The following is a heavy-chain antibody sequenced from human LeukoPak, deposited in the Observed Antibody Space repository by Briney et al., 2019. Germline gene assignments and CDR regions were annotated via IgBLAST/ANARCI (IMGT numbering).Heavy chain of an antibody. CDR1: GFSFSNYW. J-gene: IGHJ4*02. Sequence: GGSLRLSCAASGFSFSNYWMKWVRQDPGKGLEWVANINEDGSGKYYVDSVRGRFTISRDNAKNSLYLQMNSLRTEDTAIYYCARGGVRRGYYGYWGQGTLVTVSS. V-gene: IGHV3-7*01. D-gene: IGHD1-14*01. CDR2: INEDGSGK. CDR3: ARGGVRRGYYGY.